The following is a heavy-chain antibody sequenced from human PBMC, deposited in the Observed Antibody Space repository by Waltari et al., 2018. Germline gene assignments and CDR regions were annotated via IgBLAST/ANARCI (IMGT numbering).Heavy chain of an antibody. Sequence: QVQLVQSGAEVKKPGASVQVSCKASGLTFISYTRNWVRTATGQGLEWMGWMNPNSGNTGYAQKFQGRVTMTRNTSISTAYMELSSLRSEDTAVYYCARGWETYYDFWSGYPGMDVWGQGTTVTVSS. CDR2: MNPNSGNT. J-gene: IGHJ6*02. CDR3: ARGWETYYDFWSGYPGMDV. CDR1: GLTFISYT. D-gene: IGHD3-3*01. V-gene: IGHV1-8*01.